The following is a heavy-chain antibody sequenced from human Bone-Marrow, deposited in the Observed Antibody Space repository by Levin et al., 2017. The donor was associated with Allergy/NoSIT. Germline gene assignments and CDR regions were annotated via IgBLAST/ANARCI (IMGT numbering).Heavy chain of an antibody. D-gene: IGHD3-16*02. CDR2: ISSDGSDK. J-gene: IGHJ6*02. Sequence: GESLKISCAASGFTFSSYGMHWVRQAPGKGLEWVAVISSDGSDKYYADSVKGRFSISRDNSKNTLYLQMNSLRAEDTAVYYCAKDGSLDYYYGMDVWGQGTTVTVSS. V-gene: IGHV3-30*18. CDR3: AKDGSLDYYYGMDV. CDR1: GFTFSSYG.